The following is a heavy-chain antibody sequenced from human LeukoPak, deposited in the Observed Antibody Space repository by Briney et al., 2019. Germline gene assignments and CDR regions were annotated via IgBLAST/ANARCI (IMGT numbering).Heavy chain of an antibody. J-gene: IGHJ4*02. V-gene: IGHV1-2*02. Sequence: ASVKVSCKASGYTFTDYYIHWVRQAPGQGPEWMGRINPSSGGTNYAQKFQGRVTVTRVTSINTAYMELTRLTSDDTAVYYCASVYSGYDLAQLDYWGQGTLVTVSS. CDR1: GYTFTDYY. CDR2: INPSSGGT. CDR3: ASVYSGYDLAQLDY. D-gene: IGHD5-12*01.